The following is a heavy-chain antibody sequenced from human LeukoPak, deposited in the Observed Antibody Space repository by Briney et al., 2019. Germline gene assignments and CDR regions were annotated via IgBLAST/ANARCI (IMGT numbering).Heavy chain of an antibody. CDR3: ATTAGYYDSSGYPAPYFDY. J-gene: IGHJ4*02. CDR1: GGSISSSNW. V-gene: IGHV4-4*02. D-gene: IGHD3-22*01. Sequence: SETLSLTCAVSGGSISSSNWWSWVRQPPGKGLEWIGEIYHSGSTNYNPSLKSRVTISVDKSKNQFSLKLSSVTAADTAVYYCATTAGYYDSSGYPAPYFDYWGQGTLVTVSS. CDR2: IYHSGST.